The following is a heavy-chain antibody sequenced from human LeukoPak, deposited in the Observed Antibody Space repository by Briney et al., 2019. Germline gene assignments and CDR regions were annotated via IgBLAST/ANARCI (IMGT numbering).Heavy chain of an antibody. CDR3: ARDRYYYDTSGPFRSGMDV. CDR1: GYTFTSYY. CDR2: INPSGGST. D-gene: IGHD3-22*01. J-gene: IGHJ6*02. V-gene: IGHV1-46*01. Sequence: ASVKVSCKASGYTFTSYYMHWVRQAPGQGLEWMGIINPSGGSTNYAQKFQGRVTMTRDTSTSTVYMELSSLRSEDTAVYHCARDRYYYDTSGPFRSGMDVWGQGTTVTVSS.